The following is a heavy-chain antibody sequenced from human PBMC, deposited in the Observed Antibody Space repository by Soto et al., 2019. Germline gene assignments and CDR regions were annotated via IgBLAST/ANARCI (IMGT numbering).Heavy chain of an antibody. V-gene: IGHV3-21*01. CDR2: ISTGGAFT. CDR1: GFTFSDYG. J-gene: IGHJ4*02. D-gene: IGHD3-10*01. Sequence: GVSLRLSCAASGFTFSDYGMNWVRQAPGKGLEWVSSISTGGAFTYLADSLKGRFTISRDNARNSLYLQISSLRDEDTAVYFCATSPGSGSFLFDHWGQGTLVTVSS. CDR3: ATSPGSGSFLFDH.